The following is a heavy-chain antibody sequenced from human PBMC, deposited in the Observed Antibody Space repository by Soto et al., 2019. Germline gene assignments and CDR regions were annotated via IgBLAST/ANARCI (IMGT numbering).Heavy chain of an antibody. CDR1: GFTFSRYW. V-gene: IGHV3-7*01. J-gene: IGHJ3*02. CDR2: IKQDGTEK. D-gene: IGHD5-18*01. Sequence: PGGSLRLSCAASGFTFSRYWMNWVRQAPGKGLEWVANIKQDGTEKNYVDSVKGRFTISRDNARKSLYLQMDGLRAEDTAVYFCARGDTPMITGMDSFDIWGQGTMVNVSS. CDR3: ARGDTPMITGMDSFDI.